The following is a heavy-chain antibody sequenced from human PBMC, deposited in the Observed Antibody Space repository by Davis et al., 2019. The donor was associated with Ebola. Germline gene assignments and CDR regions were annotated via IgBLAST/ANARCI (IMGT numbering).Heavy chain of an antibody. CDR3: AKGSVTIFGVAPDYYGMDV. D-gene: IGHD3-3*01. V-gene: IGHV3-74*01. CDR1: GFTFSSYW. J-gene: IGHJ6*04. CDR2: INSDGGST. Sequence: PGGSLRLSCAASGFTFSSYWMHWVRQAPGKGLVWVSRINSDGGSTSYADSVKGRVTVSRDNAKNTLYLQMNSLRAEDTAVYYCAKGSVTIFGVAPDYYGMDVWGKGTTVTVSS.